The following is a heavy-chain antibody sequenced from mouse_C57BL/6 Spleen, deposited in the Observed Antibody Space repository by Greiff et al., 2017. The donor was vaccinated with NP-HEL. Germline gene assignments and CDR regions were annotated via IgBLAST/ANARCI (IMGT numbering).Heavy chain of an antibody. Sequence: VQLQQSGPELVKPGASVKISCKASGYAFSSSWMNWVKQRPGKGLEWIGRIYPGDGDTNYNGKFKGKATLTADKSSSTAYMQLSSLTSEDSAVYFCAREGGTRSYFDYWGQGTTLTFSS. CDR3: AREGGTRSYFDY. D-gene: IGHD3-3*01. V-gene: IGHV1-82*01. CDR1: GYAFSSSW. CDR2: IYPGDGDT. J-gene: IGHJ2*01.